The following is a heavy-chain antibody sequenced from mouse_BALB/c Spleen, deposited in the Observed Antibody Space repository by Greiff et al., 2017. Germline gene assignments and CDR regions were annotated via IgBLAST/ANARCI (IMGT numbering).Heavy chain of an antibody. Sequence: VQLQQPGAELVKPGASVKLSCKASGYTFTSYYMYWVKQRPGQGLEWIGGINPSNGGTNFNEKFKSKATLTVDKSSSTAYMQLSSLTSEDSAVYYCTRGATVVATPFAYWGQGTLVTVSA. CDR1: GYTFTSYY. J-gene: IGHJ3*01. V-gene: IGHV1S81*02. CDR3: TRGATVVATPFAY. CDR2: INPSNGGT. D-gene: IGHD1-1*01.